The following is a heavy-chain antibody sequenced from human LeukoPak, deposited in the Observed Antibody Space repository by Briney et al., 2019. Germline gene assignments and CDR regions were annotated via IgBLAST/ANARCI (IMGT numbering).Heavy chain of an antibody. V-gene: IGHV3-74*01. D-gene: IGHD6-19*01. Sequence: GGSLRLSGAASGFTFSRYWMHWVRQAPGKGLVWVSRMNVDGSSTDYADSVKGRFTISRDNAKNTLYLQMNSLRAEDTAVYYCARDLYSSGDYWGQGTLVTVSS. CDR2: MNVDGSST. CDR1: GFTFSRYW. CDR3: ARDLYSSGDY. J-gene: IGHJ4*02.